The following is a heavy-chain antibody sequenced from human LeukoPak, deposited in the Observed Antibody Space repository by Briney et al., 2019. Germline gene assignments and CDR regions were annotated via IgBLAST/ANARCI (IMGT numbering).Heavy chain of an antibody. V-gene: IGHV3-74*01. CDR3: ARGVPVEMAAVDY. CDR1: GFTFSSYW. D-gene: IGHD5-24*01. J-gene: IGHJ4*02. Sequence: GGSLRLSCAASGFTFSSYWMHWVRQAPGKGLVWVSRINNDGSTTSYADSVKGRFTISRDNAKNTLYLQMNSLRAEDTAVYYCARGVPVEMAAVDYWGQGTLVTVSS. CDR2: INNDGSTT.